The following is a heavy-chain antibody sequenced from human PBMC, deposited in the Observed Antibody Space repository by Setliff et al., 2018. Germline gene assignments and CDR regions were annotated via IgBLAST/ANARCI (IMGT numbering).Heavy chain of an antibody. CDR1: GGTFSSYA. J-gene: IGHJ6*03. V-gene: IGHV1-69*10. CDR2: IIPNIGNA. CDR3: ATAVAPCDNYCYMDV. Sequence: SVKVSCKASGGTFSSYAIRWVRQAPGQGLEWMGGIIPNIGNANYAQKFQGGVTITADKSMSTAYMELSSLRSEDTAVYYCATAVAPCDNYCYMDVWGKGTTVTVSS.